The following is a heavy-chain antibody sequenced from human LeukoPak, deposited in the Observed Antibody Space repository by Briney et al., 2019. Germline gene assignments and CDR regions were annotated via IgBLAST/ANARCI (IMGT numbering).Heavy chain of an antibody. V-gene: IGHV1-69*05. J-gene: IGHJ3*02. CDR1: GGTFSSYA. D-gene: IGHD5-24*01. Sequence: SVKVSCKASGGTFSSYAISWLRQAPGQGLEWMGGIIPIFGTANYAQKFQGRVTITTDESTSTAYMELSSLRSEDTAVYYCAREGEDGYNRGRGAFNIWGQGTMVTVSS. CDR3: AREGEDGYNRGRGAFNI. CDR2: IIPIFGTA.